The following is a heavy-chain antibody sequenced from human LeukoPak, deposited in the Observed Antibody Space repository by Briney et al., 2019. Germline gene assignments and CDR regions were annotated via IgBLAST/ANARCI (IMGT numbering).Heavy chain of an antibody. CDR1: GASIDSSRYY. Sequence: PSETLSLTCTVSGASIDSSRYYWGWIRQPPGKGPEWIASIFYSGNSYNNPSLKSRVTMSVDTSKNQFSLKLTSVTAADTAVYYCATLAVWRDWYFDLWGRGTLVTVSS. V-gene: IGHV4-39*01. J-gene: IGHJ2*01. CDR3: ATLAVWRDWYFDL. CDR2: IFYSGNS. D-gene: IGHD2-21*01.